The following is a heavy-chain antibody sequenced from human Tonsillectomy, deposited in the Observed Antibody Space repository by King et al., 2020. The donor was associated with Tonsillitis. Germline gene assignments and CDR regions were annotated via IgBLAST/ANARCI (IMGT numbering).Heavy chain of an antibody. CDR1: GYSFTSYW. Sequence: EVQLVQSGAEVKKPGESLRISCKGSGYSFTSYWISWVRQMPGKGLEWMGRIDPSDSYTNYSPSFQGHVTISADKSIITAYLQWSSLKASDTAMYYCARRKLGHYGSGSYAFDIWGQGTMVTVSS. V-gene: IGHV5-10-1*03. CDR2: IDPSDSYT. CDR3: ARRKLGHYGSGSYAFDI. J-gene: IGHJ3*02. D-gene: IGHD3-10*01.